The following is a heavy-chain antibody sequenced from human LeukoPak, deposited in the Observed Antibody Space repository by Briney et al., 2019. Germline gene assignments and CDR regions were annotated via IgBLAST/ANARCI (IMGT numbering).Heavy chain of an antibody. D-gene: IGHD4-17*01. CDR1: GFTFSSYS. CDR2: ISSSSSYI. J-gene: IGHJ1*01. V-gene: IGHV3-21*04. Sequence: PGGSLRLSCAASGFTFSSYSMNWVRQAPGKGLEWVSSISSSSSYIYYADSVKGRSTISRDNSKNTLYLQMNSLRAEDTAVYYCAKEGNDYGDYGLHFQHWGQGTLVAVSS. CDR3: AKEGNDYGDYGLHFQH.